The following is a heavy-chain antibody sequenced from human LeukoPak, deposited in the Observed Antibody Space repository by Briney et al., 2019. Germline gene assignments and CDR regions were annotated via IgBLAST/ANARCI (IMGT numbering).Heavy chain of an antibody. Sequence: PSETLSLTCTVSGASISSSYWSWIRQPPGKGLEWIGYIYHSGDTNSNPSLKSRLTISMDTSKNHFSLKLTSVTAADTAVYYCARHIFARPFDLWGRGTLVTVSS. D-gene: IGHD3-3*02. V-gene: IGHV4-59*08. CDR3: ARHIFARPFDL. CDR2: IYHSGDT. CDR1: GASISSSY. J-gene: IGHJ5*02.